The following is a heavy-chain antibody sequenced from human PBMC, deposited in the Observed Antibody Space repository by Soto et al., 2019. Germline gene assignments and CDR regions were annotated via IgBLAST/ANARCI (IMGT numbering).Heavy chain of an antibody. Sequence: SETLSLTSTVSGGSISSGGYYWSWIRQHPGKGLEWIGYIYYSGSTYYNPSLKSRVTISVDTSKNQFSLKLSSVTAADTAVYYCARDGGYDLNYYYYGMDVWGQGTTVTVSS. V-gene: IGHV4-31*03. CDR3: ARDGGYDLNYYYYGMDV. J-gene: IGHJ6*02. CDR1: GGSISSGGYY. D-gene: IGHD5-12*01. CDR2: IYYSGST.